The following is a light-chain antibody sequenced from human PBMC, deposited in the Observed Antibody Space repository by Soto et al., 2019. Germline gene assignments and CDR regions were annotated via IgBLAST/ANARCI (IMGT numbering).Light chain of an antibody. V-gene: IGLV1-47*01. CDR2: TTN. CDR3: AAWEDSLSGWV. J-gene: IGLJ3*02. Sequence: QSVLTQPPSASGTPGQRVTISCSGSSSNLGSSYVYWYQQLPGTAPKLLIYTTNQRPSGVPDRFSGSKSGTSASLAISGLRSEDEADYYCAAWEDSLSGWVFGGGTKLTVL. CDR1: SSNLGSSY.